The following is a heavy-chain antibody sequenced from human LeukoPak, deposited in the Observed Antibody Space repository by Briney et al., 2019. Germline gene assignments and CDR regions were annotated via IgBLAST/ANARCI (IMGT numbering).Heavy chain of an antibody. V-gene: IGHV3-74*01. D-gene: IGHD7-27*01. CDR2: INPGGSSI. Sequence: GGSLRLSSAASGFTFSSYWMHWVRQVPGKGLVWVARINPGGSSITYADSVKGRFTISRDNAKNSLYLQMNSLRAEDTAVYYCARERSGEDFDYWGQGTLVTVSS. CDR1: GFTFSSYW. J-gene: IGHJ4*02. CDR3: ARERSGEDFDY.